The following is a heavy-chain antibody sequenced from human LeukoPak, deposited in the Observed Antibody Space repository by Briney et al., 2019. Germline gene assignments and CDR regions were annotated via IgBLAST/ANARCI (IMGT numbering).Heavy chain of an antibody. Sequence: GASVKVSCKASGYTFTSYAISWVRQAPGQGLEWMGRIIPILGIANYAQKFQGRVTITADKSTSTAYMELSSLRSEDTAVYYCARGFYYDSSGYRYYFDYWGQGTLVTVSS. CDR2: IIPILGIA. D-gene: IGHD3-22*01. J-gene: IGHJ4*02. CDR1: GYTFTSYA. V-gene: IGHV1-69*04. CDR3: ARGFYYDSSGYRYYFDY.